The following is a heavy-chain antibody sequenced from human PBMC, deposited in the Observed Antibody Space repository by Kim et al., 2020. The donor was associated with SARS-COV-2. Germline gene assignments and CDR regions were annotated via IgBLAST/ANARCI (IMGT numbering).Heavy chain of an antibody. J-gene: IGHJ6*02. CDR1: GFTFSSYW. CDR2: IKQDGSEK. Sequence: GGSLRLSCAASGFTFSSYWMSWVRQAPGKGLEWVANIKQDGSEKYYVDSVKGRFTISRDNAKNSLYLQMNSLRAEDTAVYYCARDGDYGDYQRPYYYYGIDVWGQGTTVTVSS. V-gene: IGHV3-7*01. CDR3: ARDGDYGDYQRPYYYYGIDV. D-gene: IGHD4-17*01.